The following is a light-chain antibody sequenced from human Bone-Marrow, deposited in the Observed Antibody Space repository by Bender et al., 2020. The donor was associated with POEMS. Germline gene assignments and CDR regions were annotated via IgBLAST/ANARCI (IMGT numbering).Light chain of an antibody. CDR1: SSDVGGYNY. CDR3: SAWDDSLSGWV. CDR2: EVS. J-gene: IGLJ3*02. Sequence: QSGMTQPASVSGSPRQSITMSCTGTSSDVGGYNYVSWYQQHPGKAPKLMIYEVSKRPSGVSDRFSASKSGTSASLAISELQSEDEALYYCSAWDDSLSGWVFGGGTKLTVL. V-gene: IGLV2-14*01.